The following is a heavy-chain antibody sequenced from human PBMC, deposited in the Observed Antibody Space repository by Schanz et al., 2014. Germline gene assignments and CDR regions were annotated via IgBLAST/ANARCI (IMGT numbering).Heavy chain of an antibody. CDR3: ARDEGRDGYNLAFDV. Sequence: EVQLVESGGGLVQPGGSLRLSCAASGFTVSSNYMSWVRQAPGKGLEWVSTIYSGGNTYYADSVKGRFTISRDNSKNTLYLQMNSLRAEDTAVYYCARDEGRDGYNLAFDVWGQGTLVTVSS. CDR2: IYSGGNT. V-gene: IGHV3-66*01. D-gene: IGHD5-12*01. J-gene: IGHJ3*01. CDR1: GFTVSSNY.